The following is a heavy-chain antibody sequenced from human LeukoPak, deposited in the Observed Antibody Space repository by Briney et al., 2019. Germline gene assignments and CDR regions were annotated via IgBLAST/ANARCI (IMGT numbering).Heavy chain of an antibody. J-gene: IGHJ5*02. Sequence: ASVKVSCKASGYTFTSYGISWARQAPGQGLEWMGRISAYNGNTNYAQKLQGRVTMTTDTSTSTAYMELRSLRSDDTAVYYCARAITIFEFDPWGQGTLVTVSS. CDR3: ARAITIFEFDP. CDR1: GYTFTSYG. D-gene: IGHD3-3*01. V-gene: IGHV1-18*01. CDR2: ISAYNGNT.